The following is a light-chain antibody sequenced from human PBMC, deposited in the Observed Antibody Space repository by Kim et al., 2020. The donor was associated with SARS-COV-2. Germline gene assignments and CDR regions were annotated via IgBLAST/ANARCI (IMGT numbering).Light chain of an antibody. CDR1: SGDVGSYHL. CDR2: EVN. J-gene: IGLJ2*01. Sequence: GQSIAIPCTGTSGDVGSYHLFAWYQQHPGEAPKFSIYEVNKRPSGVSDRFSGSKSGNPASLTISGLQAEDEADYYCYSYTSSSTFLFGGGTQLTVL. V-gene: IGLV2-23*02. CDR3: YSYTSSSTFL.